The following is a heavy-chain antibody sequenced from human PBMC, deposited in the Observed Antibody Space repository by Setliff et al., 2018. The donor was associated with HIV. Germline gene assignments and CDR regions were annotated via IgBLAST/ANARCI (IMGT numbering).Heavy chain of an antibody. Sequence: PGGSLRLSCAVSGFNFRGYNMNWVRQAPGKGLEWVSSISTSSTYTYYADSVKGRFTISRDNAKNALYLQMNSLRAEDTAVYYCARDRYSGSSTDYWGQGTLVTVSS. D-gene: IGHD1-26*01. V-gene: IGHV3-21*01. CDR3: ARDRYSGSSTDY. J-gene: IGHJ4*02. CDR2: ISTSSTYT. CDR1: GFNFRGYN.